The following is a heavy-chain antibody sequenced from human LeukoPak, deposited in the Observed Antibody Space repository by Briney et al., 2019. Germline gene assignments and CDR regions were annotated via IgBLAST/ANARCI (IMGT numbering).Heavy chain of an antibody. J-gene: IGHJ5*02. V-gene: IGHV1-8*01. Sequence: ASVKVSCKASGYTFTSYDINWVRQATGQGLEWMGWMNPNSGNTGYAQKFQGRVTMTRITSISTAYMELSSLRSEDAAVYYCASAYGSGSYWGLVYWFDPWGQGTLVTVSS. CDR1: GYTFTSYD. D-gene: IGHD3-10*01. CDR3: ASAYGSGSYWGLVYWFDP. CDR2: MNPNSGNT.